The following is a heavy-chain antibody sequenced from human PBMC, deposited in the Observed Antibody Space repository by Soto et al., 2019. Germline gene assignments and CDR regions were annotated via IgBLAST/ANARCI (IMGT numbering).Heavy chain of an antibody. Sequence: ASVKVSCKASGGTFSSYAISWVRQAPGQGLEWMGGIIPIFGTANYAQKFQGRVTITADKSTSTAYMELSSLRSEDTAVYYCASGGVEMATTNGHYHFDYWGQGTLVTVSS. D-gene: IGHD2-8*02. CDR3: ASGGVEMATTNGHYHFDY. J-gene: IGHJ4*02. V-gene: IGHV1-69*06. CDR2: IIPIFGTA. CDR1: GGTFSSYA.